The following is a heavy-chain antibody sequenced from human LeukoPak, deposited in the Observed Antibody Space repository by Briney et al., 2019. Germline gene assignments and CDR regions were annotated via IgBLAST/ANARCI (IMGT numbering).Heavy chain of an antibody. J-gene: IGHJ5*02. Sequence: SETLSLTCTVSGGSISSGSYYWSWIRQPPGKGLEWIGEIVHSGSTNYNPSLKSRVTISVDTSKNQFSLKLSSVTAADTAVYYCVRKGSYGRSDWFDPWGQGTLVTVSS. V-gene: IGHV4-39*07. CDR3: VRKGSYGRSDWFDP. D-gene: IGHD5-18*01. CDR2: IVHSGST. CDR1: GGSISSGSYY.